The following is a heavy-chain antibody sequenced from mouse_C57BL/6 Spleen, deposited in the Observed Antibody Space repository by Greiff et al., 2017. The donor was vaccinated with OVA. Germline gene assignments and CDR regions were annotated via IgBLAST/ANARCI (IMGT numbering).Heavy chain of an antibody. Sequence: QVQLQQSGAELVRPGASVTLSCKASGYTFTDYEMHWVKQTPVHGLEWIGAIDPETGGTAYNQKFKGKAILTADKSSSTAYMELRSLTSEDSAVYYCTSRGLYGDWYFDVWGTGTTVTVSS. CDR3: TSRGLYGDWYFDV. CDR2: IDPETGGT. CDR1: GYTFTDYE. D-gene: IGHD3-3*01. V-gene: IGHV1-15*01. J-gene: IGHJ1*03.